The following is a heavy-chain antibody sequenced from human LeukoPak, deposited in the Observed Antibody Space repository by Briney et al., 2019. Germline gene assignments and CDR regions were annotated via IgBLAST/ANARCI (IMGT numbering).Heavy chain of an antibody. CDR3: ATFSPIHHDYGGNYPDY. V-gene: IGHV1-69*13. D-gene: IGHD4-23*01. J-gene: IGHJ4*02. CDR1: GGTFSSYA. CDR2: IIPIFGTA. Sequence: SVKASCKASGGTFSSYAISWVRQAPGQGLEWMGGIIPIFGTANYAQKFQGRVTITADESTSTAYMELSSLRSEDTAVYYCATFSPIHHDYGGNYPDYWGQGTLVTVSS.